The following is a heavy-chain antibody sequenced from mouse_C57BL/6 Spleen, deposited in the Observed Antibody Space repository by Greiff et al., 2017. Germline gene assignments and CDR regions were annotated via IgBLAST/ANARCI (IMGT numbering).Heavy chain of an antibody. Sequence: EVQLQQSGPELVKPGASVKIPCKASGYTFTDYNMDWVKQSHGKSLEWIGDINPNNGGTIYNQKFKGKATLTVDKSSSTAYMELRSLTSEDTAVYYCARLYYGNYVFFDYWGQGTTLTVSS. D-gene: IGHD2-1*01. V-gene: IGHV1-18*01. CDR3: ARLYYGNYVFFDY. CDR1: GYTFTDYN. J-gene: IGHJ2*01. CDR2: INPNNGGT.